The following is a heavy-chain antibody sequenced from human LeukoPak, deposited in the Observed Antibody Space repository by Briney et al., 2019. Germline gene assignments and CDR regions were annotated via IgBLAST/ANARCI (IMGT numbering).Heavy chain of an antibody. CDR2: FDPEGGET. CDR1: GYTLTELS. V-gene: IGHV1-24*01. CDR3: AACGYSYGFLWDNWFDP. Sequence: ASVKVSCKVSGYTLTELSMHWVRQAPGKGLEWMGGFDPEGGETIYAQEFQGRVTMTEDTSTDTAYMELSSLRSEDTAVYYCAACGYSYGFLWDNWFDPWGQGTLVTVSS. J-gene: IGHJ5*02. D-gene: IGHD5-18*01.